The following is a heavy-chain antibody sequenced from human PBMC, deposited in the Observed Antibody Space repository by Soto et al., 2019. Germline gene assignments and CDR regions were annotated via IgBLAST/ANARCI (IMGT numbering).Heavy chain of an antibody. Sequence: PSDTLSLTCTVSGGSISSSHYYWSWIRQPPGKGLEWIGYIYYSGSTYYNPSLKSRVTISVDTSKNQFSLKLSSVTAADTAVYYCARGIAGLWFGFYGASDIWGQGTMVTVSS. D-gene: IGHD3-10*01. CDR1: GGSISSSHYY. CDR2: IYYSGST. J-gene: IGHJ3*02. V-gene: IGHV4-30-4*02. CDR3: ARGIAGLWFGFYGASDI.